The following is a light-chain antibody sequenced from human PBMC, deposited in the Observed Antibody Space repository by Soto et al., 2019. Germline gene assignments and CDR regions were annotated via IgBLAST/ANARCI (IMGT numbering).Light chain of an antibody. CDR1: QSIASY. J-gene: IGKJ2*01. V-gene: IGKV1-39*01. Sequence: DIQMTQSPSSLSASVGDRVTITCRASQSIASYLNWYQKKPGKAPKLLIYAASTLQSGVPSRFSGSESGTDFTLTISSLQPEDFATYYRQQSYTRPHFGQGTRLEIK. CDR2: AAS. CDR3: QQSYTRPH.